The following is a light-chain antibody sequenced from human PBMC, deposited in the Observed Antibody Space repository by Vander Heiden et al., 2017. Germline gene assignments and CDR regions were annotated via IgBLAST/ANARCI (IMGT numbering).Light chain of an antibody. CDR3: QQSYSNLYTWT. J-gene: IGKJ1*01. V-gene: IGKV1-39*01. CDR2: AAS. Sequence: DIQMTQSPSSLSASVGDRVTITCRASQSISSYLNWYQQKPGKAPKLLIYAASSLQSQVPSRFSGSGSGTDFTLTISSLQPEDFATYYCQQSYSNLYTWTFGQGTKVEIK. CDR1: QSISSY.